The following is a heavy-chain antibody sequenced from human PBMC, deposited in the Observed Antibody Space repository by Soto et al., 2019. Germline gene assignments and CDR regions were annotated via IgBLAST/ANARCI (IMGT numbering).Heavy chain of an antibody. V-gene: IGHV3-53*04. D-gene: IGHD5-18*01. CDR3: ARVNTAMVGDYYFYYGMDV. J-gene: IGHJ6*02. Sequence: GGSLRLSCAASGFTVSSNYMSWVRQAPGKGLEWVSVIYSCGSTYYADSVKGRFTISRHNSKNTLYLQMNSLRAEDTAVYYCARVNTAMVGDYYFYYGMDVWGQGTTVTVSS. CDR2: IYSCGST. CDR1: GFTVSSNY.